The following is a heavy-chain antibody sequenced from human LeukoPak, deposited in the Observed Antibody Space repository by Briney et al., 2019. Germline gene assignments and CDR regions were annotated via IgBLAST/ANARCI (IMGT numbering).Heavy chain of an antibody. CDR1: GFTFSSYS. V-gene: IGHV3-21*01. D-gene: IGHD3-3*01. J-gene: IGHJ6*03. Sequence: KPGGSLRLSCAASGFTFSSYSMNWVRQAPGKGLEWVSSISSSSSYIYYADSVKGRFTISRDNAKNSLYLQMNSLRAEDTAVYHCAREGNLDFWSGYVYYYYYYYMDVWGKGTTVTVSS. CDR3: AREGNLDFWSGYVYYYYYYYMDV. CDR2: ISSSSSYI.